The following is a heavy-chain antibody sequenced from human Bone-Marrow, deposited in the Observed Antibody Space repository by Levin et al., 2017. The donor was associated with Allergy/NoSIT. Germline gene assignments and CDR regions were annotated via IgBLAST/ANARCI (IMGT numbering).Heavy chain of an antibody. J-gene: IGHJ6*03. CDR2: IDPSDSYT. V-gene: IGHV5-10-1*01. CDR1: GYSFTSYW. Sequence: GESLKISCKGSGYSFTSYWISWVRQMPGKGLEWMGRIDPSDSYTNYSPSFQGHVTISADKSISTAYLQWSSLKASDTAMYYCARRGVTVTSSNYYYDYMDVWGKGTTVTVSS. D-gene: IGHD1-14*01. CDR3: ARRGVTVTSSNYYYDYMDV.